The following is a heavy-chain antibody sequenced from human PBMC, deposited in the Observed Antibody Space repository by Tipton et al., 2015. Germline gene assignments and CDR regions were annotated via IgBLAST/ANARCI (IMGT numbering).Heavy chain of an antibody. CDR2: INWNSGSI. J-gene: IGHJ4*02. CDR3: AKADCSSSSCNSGYFDF. Sequence: SLRLSCAASGFTFDDYAMYWVRQAPGKGLEWVSGINWNSGSIDYADSVKGRFTISRDNAKNSLYLQMNSLRAEDTAFYYCAKADCSSSSCNSGYFDFWGQGTLVTVSS. CDR1: GFTFDDYA. V-gene: IGHV3-9*01. D-gene: IGHD2-2*02.